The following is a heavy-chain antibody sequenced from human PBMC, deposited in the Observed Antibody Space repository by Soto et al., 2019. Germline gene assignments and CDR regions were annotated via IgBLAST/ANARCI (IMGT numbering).Heavy chain of an antibody. CDR3: ARVRGRYCSSTSCPTGWFDP. J-gene: IGHJ5*02. Sequence: QVQLQESGPGLVKPSGTLSLTCAVSGGSISSSNWWSWVRQPPGKGLEWIGEIYHSGSTNYNPSLKSRVTISVDKSKNQFSLKLSSVTAADTAVYYCARVRGRYCSSTSCPTGWFDPWGQGTLVTVSS. CDR2: IYHSGST. CDR1: GGSISSSNW. V-gene: IGHV4-4*02. D-gene: IGHD2-2*01.